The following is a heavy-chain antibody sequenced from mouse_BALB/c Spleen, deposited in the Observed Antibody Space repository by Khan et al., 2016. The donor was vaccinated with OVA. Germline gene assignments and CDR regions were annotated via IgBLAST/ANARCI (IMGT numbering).Heavy chain of an antibody. J-gene: IGHJ2*01. D-gene: IGHD1-2*01. CDR1: GYSITSGYG. CDR2: ISYSGST. CDR3: ARTARIKY. V-gene: IGHV3-2*02. Sequence: EVQLQESGPGLVKPSQSLSLTCTVTGYSITSGYGWNWIRQFPGNKLEWMGYISYSGSTNYNPYLKSRISITRDPSKNQFFLQLDAVTTEDTATYYCARTARIKYWGQGTTLTVSS.